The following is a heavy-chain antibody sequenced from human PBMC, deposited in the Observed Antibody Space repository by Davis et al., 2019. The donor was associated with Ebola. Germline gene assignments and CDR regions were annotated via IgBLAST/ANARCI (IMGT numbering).Heavy chain of an antibody. Sequence: SETLSLTCAVYGGSFSGYYWSWIRQPPGKGLEWIGEINHSGSTNYNPSLKSRVTISVDTSKNQFSLKLSSVTAADTAVYYCARGDIVVVPAAMFHYYYGMDVWGQGTTVTVSS. CDR2: INHSGST. D-gene: IGHD2-2*01. CDR3: ARGDIVVVPAAMFHYYYGMDV. J-gene: IGHJ6*02. CDR1: GGSFSGYY. V-gene: IGHV4-34*01.